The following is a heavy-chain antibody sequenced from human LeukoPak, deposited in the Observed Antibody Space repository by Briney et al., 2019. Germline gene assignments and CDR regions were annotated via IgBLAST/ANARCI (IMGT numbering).Heavy chain of an antibody. CDR1: GGSISSYY. CDR3: ARVVLDYYDSSGYLDY. CDR2: IYYSGST. V-gene: IGHV4-59*01. D-gene: IGHD3-22*01. Sequence: SEPLSLPCTVSGGSISSYYWSWIRQPPGKGLEWIGYIYYSGSTNYNPSPKSRVTISVDTSKNQFSLKLSSVTAADTAVYYCARVVLDYYDSSGYLDYWGQGTLVTVSS. J-gene: IGHJ4*02.